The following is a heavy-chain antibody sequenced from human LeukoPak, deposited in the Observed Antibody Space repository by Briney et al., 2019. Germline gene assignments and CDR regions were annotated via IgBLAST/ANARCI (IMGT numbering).Heavy chain of an antibody. V-gene: IGHV3-74*01. J-gene: IGHJ4*02. CDR1: GFTFSSYW. D-gene: IGHD3-22*01. CDR2: INTDGSST. CDR3: AREERPQGYYYDSSGYEYSGY. Sequence: GGSLRLSCAASGFTFSSYWMHWVRQAPGKGLVWVSRINTDGSSTSYADSVKGRFTISRDNAKNTLYLQMNSLRAEDTAVYYCAREERPQGYYYDSSGYEYSGYWGQGTLVTVSS.